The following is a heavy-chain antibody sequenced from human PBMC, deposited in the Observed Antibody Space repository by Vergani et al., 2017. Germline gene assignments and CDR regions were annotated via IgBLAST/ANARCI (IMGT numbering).Heavy chain of an antibody. CDR2: IKSDGSIT. Sequence: DVHLAESGGGFFQPGGSLRLSCSASGFSFNSYWMHWVRQAPGKGLLWVSRIKSDGSITAYEDSVKGRFTISRDNAQNTLYLQMNSLRVEDTGVYYCARARXIETCYMSNWLDSWGQGTLVTVSS. D-gene: IGHD3-9*01. CDR1: GFSFNSYW. J-gene: IGHJ5*01. CDR3: ARARXIETCYMSNWLDS. V-gene: IGHV3-74*03.